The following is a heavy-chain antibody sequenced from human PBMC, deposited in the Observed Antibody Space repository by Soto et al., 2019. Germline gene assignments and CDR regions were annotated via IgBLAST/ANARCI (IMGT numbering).Heavy chain of an antibody. CDR3: ARVIGGWYYFDY. D-gene: IGHD6-19*01. CDR2: INAGNGNT. CDR1: GYTFTSYA. J-gene: IGHJ4*02. Sequence: QVQLVQSGAEVKKPGASVKVSCKASGYTFTSYAMHWVRQAPGQRLEWMGWINAGNGNTKYSQKFPGRVTITRDTSASTAYMELSSLRSEDTAVYYCARVIGGWYYFDYWGQATLVTVSS. V-gene: IGHV1-3*01.